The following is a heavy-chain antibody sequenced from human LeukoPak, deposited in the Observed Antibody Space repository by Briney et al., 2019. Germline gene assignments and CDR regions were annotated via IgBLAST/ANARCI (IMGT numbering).Heavy chain of an antibody. CDR3: AKLDYNWKYPDAFEI. V-gene: IGHV3-23*01. Sequence: PGGSLRLSCAASGFPFSSYAMSWVRQAPGKGLLWVSGIDGTGANRYYADTMKGRFTISRDNSKNTLYLQMNSLTSEDTAVYYCAKLDYNWKYPDAFEIWGQGTMVTISS. J-gene: IGHJ3*02. CDR1: GFPFSSYA. CDR2: IDGTGANR. D-gene: IGHD1-7*01.